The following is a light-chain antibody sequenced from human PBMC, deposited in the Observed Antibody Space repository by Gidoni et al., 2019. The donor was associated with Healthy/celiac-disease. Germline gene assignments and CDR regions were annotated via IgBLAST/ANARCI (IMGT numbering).Light chain of an antibody. J-gene: IGKJ3*01. V-gene: IGKV1-33*01. CDR1: QDISNY. CDR2: GAS. CDR3: QQYDNLPFT. Sequence: DIQMTQSPSSLSASVGDRVTITCQASQDISNYLNWYQHRPGKAPKLLIYGASNLETGVPSRFSGGGSGTHFTFTISSLQPEDIATYYCQQYDNLPFTFGPGTTVDIK.